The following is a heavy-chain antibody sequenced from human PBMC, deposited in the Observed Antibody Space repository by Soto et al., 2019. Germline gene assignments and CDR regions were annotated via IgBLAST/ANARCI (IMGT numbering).Heavy chain of an antibody. J-gene: IGHJ4*02. CDR3: ARDPPLSSIVVVGVDDF. V-gene: IGHV3-21*01. CDR1: GFTFSSYN. CDR2: ISSLSTYR. Sequence: GGSLRLSCAASGFTFSSYNMNWVRQAPGKGLEWVSSISSLSTYRNCADSVKGRFTISRDNDKNSLYLQMDSLRAEDTAVYYCARDPPLSSIVVVGVDDFWGQGTLVTVSS. D-gene: IGHD3-22*01.